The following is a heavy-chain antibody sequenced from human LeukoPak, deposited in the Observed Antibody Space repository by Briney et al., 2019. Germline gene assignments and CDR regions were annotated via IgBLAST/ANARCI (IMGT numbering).Heavy chain of an antibody. CDR3: AKRSFGNYFDY. D-gene: IGHD3-3*01. CDR2: IKQDGSDK. V-gene: IGHV3-7*03. Sequence: GGSLRLSCAASGFTFSSYWMSWVRQAPGKGLEWVANIKQDGSDKYYVDSVKGRFTISRDNAKNSLFLQMNSLRAEDTAVYYCAKRSFGNYFDYWGQGTLVTLSS. J-gene: IGHJ4*02. CDR1: GFTFSSYW.